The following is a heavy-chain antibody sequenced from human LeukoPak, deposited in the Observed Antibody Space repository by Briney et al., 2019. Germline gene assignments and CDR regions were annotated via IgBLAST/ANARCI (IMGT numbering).Heavy chain of an antibody. Sequence: GRSLRLSCVASGFTFTSYAMHWVRQAPGKGLEWVTVISYDGSIKYYADSVKRRFTISRDISKNTLYLQMNSLIAEDTAVYYCARKPDAFDLWGQGTMVTVSS. V-gene: IGHV3-30-3*01. CDR1: GFTFTSYA. CDR3: ARKPDAFDL. J-gene: IGHJ3*01. CDR2: ISYDGSIK.